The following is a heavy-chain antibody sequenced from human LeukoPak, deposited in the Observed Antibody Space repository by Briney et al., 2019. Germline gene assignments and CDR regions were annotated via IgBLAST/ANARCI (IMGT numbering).Heavy chain of an antibody. D-gene: IGHD5-18*01. Sequence: GRSLRLSCAASGFTFNKYWMSWVRQAPGKGLEWVANINQDESEKFYVDSVKGRFTISRDNAKNSLYLQMNSLRAEDSALYYCATIQLWKFEYWGQGALVTVSS. J-gene: IGHJ4*02. CDR3: ATIQLWKFEY. V-gene: IGHV3-7*01. CDR1: GFTFNKYW. CDR2: INQDESEK.